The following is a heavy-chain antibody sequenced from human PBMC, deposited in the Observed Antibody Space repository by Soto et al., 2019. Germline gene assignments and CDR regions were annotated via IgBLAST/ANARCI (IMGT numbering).Heavy chain of an antibody. CDR1: GDSVTSSSSY. Sequence: QLHLQESGPGLVKTSETLSLTCTVSGDSVTSSSSYWGWIRQSPGRGLEWIGTFYYSGSTFYNPSLKSRVTISVDTSKNPFSLKLNSVAAADAAVYYCARHLLDYNKPPFDSWGQGTLVTVSS. D-gene: IGHD4-4*01. CDR2: FYYSGST. CDR3: ARHLLDYNKPPFDS. J-gene: IGHJ4*02. V-gene: IGHV4-39*01.